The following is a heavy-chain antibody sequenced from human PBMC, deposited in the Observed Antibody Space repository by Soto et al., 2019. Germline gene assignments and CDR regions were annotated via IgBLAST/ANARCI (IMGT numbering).Heavy chain of an antibody. D-gene: IGHD3-9*01. V-gene: IGHV3-23*01. J-gene: IGHJ5*02. CDR3: AKDGNPIPYLTGYYRLGWFDP. Sequence: SLILSCAASGFTFSSYAMSWVRQAPGKGLEWVSAISGSGGSTYYADSVKGRFTISRDNSKNTLYLQMNSLRAEDTAVYYCAKDGNPIPYLTGYYRLGWFDPWGQGTLVTVSS. CDR1: GFTFSSYA. CDR2: ISGSGGST.